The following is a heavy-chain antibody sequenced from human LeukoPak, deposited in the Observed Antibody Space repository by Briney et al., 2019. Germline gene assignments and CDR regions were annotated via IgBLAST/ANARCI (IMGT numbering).Heavy chain of an antibody. V-gene: IGHV4-59*08. Sequence: SETLSLTCTISGGSIGGDHWSWIRQAPGKELEWIGYISYTGSTSYNPSLRNRVTISLHTSENQFSLRLTSVTAADTAVYYCARAVTGTSMVDYWGQGTLVAVSS. CDR2: ISYTGST. CDR1: GGSIGGDH. D-gene: IGHD6-19*01. CDR3: ARAVTGTSMVDY. J-gene: IGHJ4*02.